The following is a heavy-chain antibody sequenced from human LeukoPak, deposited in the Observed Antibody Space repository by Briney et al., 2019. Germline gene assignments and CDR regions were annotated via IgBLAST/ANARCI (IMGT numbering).Heavy chain of an antibody. CDR3: AKQLGYCSDGSCYFPY. V-gene: IGHV3-23*01. Sequence: GGSLRLSCAASGFTFNSYAFHWVRQAPGKGLEWVSAISNNGGYTYYADSVQGRFTISRDNSKSTLCLQMNSLRAEDTAVYYCAKQLGYCSDGSCYFPYWGQGTLVTVSS. CDR2: ISNNGGYT. CDR1: GFTFNSYA. J-gene: IGHJ4*02. D-gene: IGHD2-15*01.